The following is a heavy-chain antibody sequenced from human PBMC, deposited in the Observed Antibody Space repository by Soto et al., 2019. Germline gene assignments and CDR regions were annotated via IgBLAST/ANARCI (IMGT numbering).Heavy chain of an antibody. J-gene: IGHJ6*02. CDR2: IIPIFGTA. Sequence: QVQLVQSGAEVKKPGSSVKVSCKASGGTFSSYAISWVRQAPGQGLEWMGGIIPIFGTANYAQKFQGRVTMTADESTSTAYMELSSLRSEDTAVYYCARDNDYYDSSGYYPQAFAYYYYGMDVWGQGTTVTVSS. CDR1: GGTFSSYA. D-gene: IGHD3-22*01. CDR3: ARDNDYYDSSGYYPQAFAYYYYGMDV. V-gene: IGHV1-69*01.